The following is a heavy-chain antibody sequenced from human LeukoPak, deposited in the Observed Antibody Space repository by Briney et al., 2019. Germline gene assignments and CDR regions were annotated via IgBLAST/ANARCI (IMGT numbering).Heavy chain of an antibody. V-gene: IGHV1-18*01. J-gene: IGHJ6*03. CDR3: ARSAAGTLYYYYYYMDV. Sequence: ASVKVSCKASGYTFTSYGISWVRQAPGQGLEWMGWISAYNGNTNYAQKLQGRVTMTTDTSTGTAYMELRSLRSDDTAVYYCARSAAGTLYYYYYYMDVWGKGTTATVSS. CDR2: ISAYNGNT. CDR1: GYTFTSYG. D-gene: IGHD6-13*01.